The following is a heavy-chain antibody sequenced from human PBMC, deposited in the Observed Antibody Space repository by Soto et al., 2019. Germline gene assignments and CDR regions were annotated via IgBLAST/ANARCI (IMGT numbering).Heavy chain of an antibody. J-gene: IGHJ6*02. V-gene: IGHV3-15*07. CDR1: GFTFSNTR. Sequence: GSLRLSCAASGFTFSNTRMNWIRKAPGKGLERVNRIKSKNDGGTTDYAAHVKDKYTISRDNSKNKLNLQMKNLKTEYTSVYYCTTDGGVLMVYETYYYYGMDVWGQGT. CDR3: TTDGGVLMVYETYYYYGMDV. D-gene: IGHD2-8*01. CDR2: IKSKNDGGTT.